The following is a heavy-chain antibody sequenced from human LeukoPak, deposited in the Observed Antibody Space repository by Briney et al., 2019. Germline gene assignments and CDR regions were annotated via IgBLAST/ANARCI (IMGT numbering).Heavy chain of an antibody. D-gene: IGHD6-13*01. CDR1: GFSFSSDA. Sequence: GRSLRLSCVASGFSFSSDAMHWVRQTPGKGMGWVAVISYDRNEKYQVDSVKGRFTISRDNSKTTLYLQMNSLRVEDTAVYYCARGDRGTAAGNNWFNPWGQGTLVIVSS. CDR3: ARGDRGTAAGNNWFNP. V-gene: IGHV3-30-3*01. CDR2: ISYDRNEK. J-gene: IGHJ5*02.